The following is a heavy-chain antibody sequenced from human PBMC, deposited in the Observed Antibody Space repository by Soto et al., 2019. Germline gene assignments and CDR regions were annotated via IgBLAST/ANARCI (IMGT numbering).Heavy chain of an antibody. CDR3: AKDLRLFGESNYYGMHV. V-gene: IGHV3-30*18. Sequence: GGSLGLSCAASGFTFSSYGMHRVRQVPGKGLEWVAVISYDGSNKYYADSVKGRFTISRDNSKNTLYLQMNSLRAEDTDVYYCAKDLRLFGESNYYGMHVWGQGTTVTVSS. CDR2: ISYDGSNK. CDR1: GFTFSSYG. D-gene: IGHD3-10*02. J-gene: IGHJ6*02.